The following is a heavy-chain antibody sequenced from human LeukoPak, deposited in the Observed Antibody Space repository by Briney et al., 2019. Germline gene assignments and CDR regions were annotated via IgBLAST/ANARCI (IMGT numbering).Heavy chain of an antibody. CDR2: INGDGRTT. D-gene: IGHD5-12*01. Sequence: GGSLRLSCSASGFIFSTYTMYWVRQAPGKGPEYVSVINGDGRTTYYIDSVKGRFTISRDNSKNTLYLQMSSLRADDTAVYYCVGDQVDDTGYLRWGQGTLVTVSS. CDR3: VGDQVDDTGYLR. V-gene: IGHV3-64D*06. CDR1: GFIFSTYT. J-gene: IGHJ4*02.